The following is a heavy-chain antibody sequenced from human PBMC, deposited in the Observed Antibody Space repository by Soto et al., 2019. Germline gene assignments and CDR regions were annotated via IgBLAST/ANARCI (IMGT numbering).Heavy chain of an antibody. CDR2: SSAAGAGT. D-gene: IGHD1-7*01. V-gene: IGHV3-23*01. CDR1: GFTFSSYG. CDR3: AKDRRAGGNYGFYSDF. J-gene: IGHJ4*02. Sequence: GGSLRLSCAASGFTFSSYGMTWVRQAPGKGLEWVSFSSAAGAGTYYADSVKGRFTISRDNSKNTLYLQMTSLRADDTAVYYCAKDRRAGGNYGFYSDFWGQGALVTVSS.